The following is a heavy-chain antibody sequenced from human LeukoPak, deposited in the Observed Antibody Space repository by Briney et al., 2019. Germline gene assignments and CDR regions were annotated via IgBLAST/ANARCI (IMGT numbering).Heavy chain of an antibody. D-gene: IGHD2-15*01. V-gene: IGHV3-74*01. CDR1: GFTFSNYW. CDR2: INSDGINT. J-gene: IGHJ6*03. CDR3: ARGGDCSGGNCYIYYYYYMDV. Sequence: PGGSLRLSCAASGFTFSNYWMHWVRQAPGKGLVWVSRINSDGINTSYADSVKGRFTISRDNAKNTLNLQMNSLRAEDTAVYYCARGGDCSGGNCYIYYYYYMDVWGKGTTVTVSS.